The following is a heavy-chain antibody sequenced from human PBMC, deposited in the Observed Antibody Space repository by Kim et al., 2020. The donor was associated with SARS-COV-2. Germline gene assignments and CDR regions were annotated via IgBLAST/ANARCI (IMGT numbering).Heavy chain of an antibody. V-gene: IGHV1-46*01. D-gene: IGHD3-9*01. CDR2: INPSGGST. CDR3: ARDSTGYYAEYYFDY. Sequence: ASVKVSCKASGYTFTSYYMHWVRQAPGQGLEWMGIINPSGGSTSYAQKFQGRVTMTRDTSTSTVYMELSSLRSEDTAVYYCARDSTGYYAEYYFDYWGQGTLVTVSS. CDR1: GYTFTSYY. J-gene: IGHJ4*02.